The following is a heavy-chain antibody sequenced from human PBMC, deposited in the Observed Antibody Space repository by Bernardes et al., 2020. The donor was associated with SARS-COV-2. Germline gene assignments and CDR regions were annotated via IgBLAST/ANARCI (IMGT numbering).Heavy chain of an antibody. D-gene: IGHD3-3*01. J-gene: IGHJ3*02. CDR1: GFTFSSYG. Sequence: GGSLRLSCAASGFTFSSYGMHWVRQAPGKGLEWVAVISYDGSNKYYADSVKGRFTISRDNSKNTLYLQMNSLRAEDTAIYYCAKGSFGVELLHAFDIWGQGTMVTVSS. CDR3: AKGSFGVELLHAFDI. CDR2: ISYDGSNK. V-gene: IGHV3-30*18.